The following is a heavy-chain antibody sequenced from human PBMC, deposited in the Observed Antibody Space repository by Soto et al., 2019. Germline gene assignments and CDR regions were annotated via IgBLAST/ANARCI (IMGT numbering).Heavy chain of an antibody. Sequence: PGGSLRLSCAASGFIFSSYAMSWVRQAPGKGLEWVSAISGSDGSTYYADSVKGRFTISRDNSRNTLYLQMNSLRAEDTAVYYCAKDGVAHIPLYTSGSSHDRWGQGTLVTVSS. CDR1: GFIFSSYA. D-gene: IGHD3-22*01. V-gene: IGHV3-23*01. J-gene: IGHJ5*02. CDR2: ISGSDGST. CDR3: AKDGVAHIPLYTSGSSHDR.